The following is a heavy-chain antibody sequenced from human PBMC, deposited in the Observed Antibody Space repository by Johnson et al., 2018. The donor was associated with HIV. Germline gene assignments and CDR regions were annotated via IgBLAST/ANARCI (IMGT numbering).Heavy chain of an antibody. V-gene: IGHV3-23*04. CDR1: GLTFSSYS. J-gene: IGHJ3*02. CDR3: AKDFEYSTSESAFDI. CDR2: ISDKGGRT. D-gene: IGHD6-6*01. Sequence: VQLVESGGGLVQPGGSLRLSCAATGLTFSSYSMTWVRQAPGKGLEWVSTISDKGGRTYYADSVKGLFTISRDNSKNTLYLQMNSLRAEDTAVYYCAKDFEYSTSESAFDIWGQGTMVTVSS.